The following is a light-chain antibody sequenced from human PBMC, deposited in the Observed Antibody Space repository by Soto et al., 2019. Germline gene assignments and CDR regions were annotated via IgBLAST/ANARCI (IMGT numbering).Light chain of an antibody. CDR1: QSVSRN. Sequence: EVVMTQSPATLSASPGERATLFCRASQSVSRNLAWHQQKPGQAPRLLIYGVSTRATGVPARFSGSGSGTEFTLTISSLQFEDFAVYYCQQYYYWPPWTFGQGTKVEIK. V-gene: IGKV3-15*01. CDR2: GVS. J-gene: IGKJ1*01. CDR3: QQYYYWPPWT.